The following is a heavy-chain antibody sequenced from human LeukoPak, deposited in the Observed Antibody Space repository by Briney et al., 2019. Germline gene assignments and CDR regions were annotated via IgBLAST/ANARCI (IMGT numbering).Heavy chain of an antibody. V-gene: IGHV3-64*01. CDR3: ARDGSGGGAFDY. Sequence: GGSLRLSCAASGFTFSSYAMHWVRQAPGKGLEYVSAISSNGGSTYYANSVKGRFTISRDNSKNTLYLQMGSLRAEDMAVYYCARDGSGGGAFDYWGQGTLVTVSS. CDR2: ISSNGGST. CDR1: GFTFSSYA. J-gene: IGHJ4*02. D-gene: IGHD6-19*01.